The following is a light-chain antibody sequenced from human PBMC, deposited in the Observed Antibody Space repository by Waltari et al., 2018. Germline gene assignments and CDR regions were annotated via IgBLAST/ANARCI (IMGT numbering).Light chain of an antibody. CDR3: CSYTNTHVV. V-gene: IGLV2-14*02. CDR2: EAS. J-gene: IGLJ2*01. Sequence: SLYQQHPCKAPKLIIYEASKRPSGVSSRFSGSKSGNTASLTISGLQAEDEGDYYCCSYTNTHVVFGGGTKLTVL.